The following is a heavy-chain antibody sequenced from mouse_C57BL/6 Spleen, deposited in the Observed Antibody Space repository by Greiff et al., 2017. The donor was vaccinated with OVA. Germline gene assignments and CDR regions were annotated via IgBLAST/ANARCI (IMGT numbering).Heavy chain of an antibody. CDR2: FYPGRGSI. D-gene: IGHD2-4*01. J-gene: IGHJ4*01. V-gene: IGHV1-62-2*01. CDR3: ARHEKLRRECYAMDD. Sequence: VKLQESGAELVKPGASVKLSCKASGYTFTEYTIHWVKQRSGQGLAWIGWFYPGRGSIKYNEKFKDKATLTADKSSSTVYMERSRLTSEDSAVYFCARHEKLRRECYAMDDWGQGTSVTVAS. CDR1: GYTFTEYT.